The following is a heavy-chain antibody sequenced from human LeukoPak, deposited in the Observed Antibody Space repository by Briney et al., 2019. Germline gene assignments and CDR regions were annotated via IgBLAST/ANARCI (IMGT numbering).Heavy chain of an antibody. Sequence: GGSLRLSCAVSGFTLSRNAMTWVRQAPGKGLQWISSISVSGDATDYADSVKGRFTITRDNAKNSLYLQMNSLRAEDTAVYYCARGIAVAGTDYWGQGTLVTVSS. CDR2: ISVSGDAT. D-gene: IGHD6-19*01. J-gene: IGHJ4*02. CDR3: ARGIAVAGTDY. V-gene: IGHV3-21*05. CDR1: GFTLSRNA.